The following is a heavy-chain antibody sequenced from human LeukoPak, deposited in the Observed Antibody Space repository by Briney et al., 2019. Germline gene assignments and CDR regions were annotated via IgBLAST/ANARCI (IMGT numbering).Heavy chain of an antibody. J-gene: IGHJ4*02. CDR3: AKRGNYYDSSGYVDY. V-gene: IGHV1-24*01. CDR2: FDPEDGET. Sequence: ASVKVSCKVSGSTLTELSMHWVRQPPGKGLEWMGGFDPEDGETFYAQDFQGRVIMTEDTSTDTAYMELSSLRSEDTAVYYCAKRGNYYDSSGYVDYWGQGTLVTVSS. D-gene: IGHD3-22*01. CDR1: GSTLTELS.